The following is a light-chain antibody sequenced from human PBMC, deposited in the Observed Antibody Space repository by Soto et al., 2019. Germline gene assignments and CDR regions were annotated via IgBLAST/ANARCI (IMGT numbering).Light chain of an antibody. J-gene: IGKJ2*01. CDR2: GAS. CDR3: HQYDNLPYT. Sequence: DIQMTQSPSSLSASVGDRLTITCQARQGISNYLNWYQQKSGKAPKLLIYGASNLETGVPSRFSGSGSGTECTFNISILQPEDVSTYYCHQYDNLPYTFGQGTKMEIK. CDR1: QGISNY. V-gene: IGKV1-33*01.